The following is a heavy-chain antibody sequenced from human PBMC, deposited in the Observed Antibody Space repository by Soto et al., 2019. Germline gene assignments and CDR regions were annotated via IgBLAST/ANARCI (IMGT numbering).Heavy chain of an antibody. CDR1: GSTFSSSE. V-gene: IGHV3-48*03. CDR3: ASVNVRFSYGIDV. Sequence: EVQLVESGGGLVQPGGSLRLSCAASGSTFSSSEMHWVRQAPGKGLEWISYISKSSRVIYYADSVKGRFTISRDNAKNLLYLQMNSLGAEDTAVYFCASVNVRFSYGIDVCGQGTTVTVSS. J-gene: IGHJ6*02. CDR2: ISKSSRVI. D-gene: IGHD2-8*01.